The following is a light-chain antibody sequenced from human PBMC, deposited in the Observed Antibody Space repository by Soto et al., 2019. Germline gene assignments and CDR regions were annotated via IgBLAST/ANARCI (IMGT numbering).Light chain of an antibody. CDR2: EVS. Sequence: QSALTQPASVSGSPGQCITISCTGTSSDVGGYNYVSWYQQHPGKAPKLMIYEVSNRPSGVSNRFSGSKSGNTASLTISGLQAEDEADYYCSSYTSSSTLVFGTGTQVTVL. V-gene: IGLV2-14*01. J-gene: IGLJ1*01. CDR1: SSDVGGYNY. CDR3: SSYTSSSTLV.